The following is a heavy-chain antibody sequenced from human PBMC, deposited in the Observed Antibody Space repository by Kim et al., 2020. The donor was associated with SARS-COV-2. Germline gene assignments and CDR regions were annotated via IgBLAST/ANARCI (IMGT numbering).Heavy chain of an antibody. CDR2: IIPIFGTA. CDR3: ARDEAGVDGMDV. D-gene: IGHD6-25*01. CDR1: GGTFSSYA. V-gene: IGHV1-69*13. Sequence: SVKVSCKASGGTFSSYAISWVRQAPGQGLEWMGGIIPIFGTANYAQKFQGRVTITADESTSTAYMELSSLRSEDTAVYYCARDEAGVDGMDVWGQGTTVTVSS. J-gene: IGHJ6*02.